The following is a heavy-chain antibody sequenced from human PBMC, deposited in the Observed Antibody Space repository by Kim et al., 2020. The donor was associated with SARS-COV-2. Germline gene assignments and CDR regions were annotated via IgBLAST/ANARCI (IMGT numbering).Heavy chain of an antibody. D-gene: IGHD2-8*02. Sequence: ASVKVSCKASGYTFTGYYMHWVRQAPGQGLEWMGRINPNSGGTNYAQKFQGRVTMTRDTSISTAYMELSRLRSDDTAVYYCARSPRAVLVVYAIQGLFDYWGQGTLVTVSS. V-gene: IGHV1-2*06. CDR3: ARSPRAVLVVYAIQGLFDY. CDR2: INPNSGGT. J-gene: IGHJ4*02. CDR1: GYTFTGYY.